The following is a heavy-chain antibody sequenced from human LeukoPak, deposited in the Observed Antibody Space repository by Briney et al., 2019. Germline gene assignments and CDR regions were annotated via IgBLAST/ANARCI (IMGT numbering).Heavy chain of an antibody. CDR1: GYTFTSYG. Sequence: GASVKVSCKASGYTFTSYGISWVRQAPGQGLEWMGWISAYNGNTNYAQKLQGRVTMTTDTSTSTAYMELRSLRSDDTAVYYCARGSTNYDILTGYFPDAFDIWGQGTMVTVSS. V-gene: IGHV1-18*01. CDR2: ISAYNGNT. J-gene: IGHJ3*02. CDR3: ARGSTNYDILTGYFPDAFDI. D-gene: IGHD3-9*01.